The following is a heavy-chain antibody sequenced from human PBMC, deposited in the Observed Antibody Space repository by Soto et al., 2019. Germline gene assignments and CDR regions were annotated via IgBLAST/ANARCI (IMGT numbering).Heavy chain of an antibody. D-gene: IGHD1-1*01. CDR1: GYTFTSYG. CDR3: ARDLKDEEPYYYYYGMDV. V-gene: IGHV1-18*01. CDR2: ISAYNGNT. J-gene: IGHJ6*02. Sequence: GASVKVSCKASGYTFTSYGISWVRQAPGQGLEWMGWISAYNGNTNYAQKLQGRVTMTTDTSTSTAYMELRSLRSDDTAVYYCARDLKDEEPYYYYYGMDVWGQGTTVTVSS.